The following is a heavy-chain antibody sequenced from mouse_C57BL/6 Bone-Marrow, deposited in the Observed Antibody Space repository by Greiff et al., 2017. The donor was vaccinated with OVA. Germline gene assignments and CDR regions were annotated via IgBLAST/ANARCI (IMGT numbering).Heavy chain of an antibody. Sequence: EVNVVESGGGLVQPGGSLKLSCAASGFTFSDYGMAWVRQAPRKGPEWVAFISNLAYSIYYADTVTGRFTISRENAKNTLYLEMSSLRSEDTAMYYCARHTHYYGSSYTWFAYWGQGTLVTVSA. CDR3: ARHTHYYGSSYTWFAY. V-gene: IGHV5-15*01. CDR2: ISNLAYSI. CDR1: GFTFSDYG. D-gene: IGHD1-1*01. J-gene: IGHJ3*01.